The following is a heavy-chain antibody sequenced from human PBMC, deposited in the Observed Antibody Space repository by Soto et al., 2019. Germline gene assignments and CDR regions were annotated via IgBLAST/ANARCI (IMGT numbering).Heavy chain of an antibody. CDR1: GFTFSSYG. CDR2: ISYDGSNK. J-gene: IGHJ4*02. D-gene: IGHD3-22*01. V-gene: IGHV3-30*18. CDR3: AKDQRGRIRYDSSGYYGLDY. Sequence: GGSLRLSCAASGFTFSSYGMHWVRQAPGKGLEWVAVISYDGSNKYYADSVKGRFTISRDNSKNTLYLQMNSLRAEDTAVYYCAKDQRGRIRYDSSGYYGLDYWGQGTLVTVSS.